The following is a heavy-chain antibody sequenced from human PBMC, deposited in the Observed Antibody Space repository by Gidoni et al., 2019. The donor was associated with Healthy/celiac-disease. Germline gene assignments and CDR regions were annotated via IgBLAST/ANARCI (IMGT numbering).Heavy chain of an antibody. V-gene: IGHV3-30-3*01. Sequence: QVQLVESGGGVVQPGRSLRLSCASSGFTFSSYAMHLVRQAPGKGLEWVAVISYDGSNKYYADSVKGRFTISRDNSKNTLYLQMNSLRAEDTAVYYCARVARREGKPPVDWYFDLWGRGTLVTVSS. J-gene: IGHJ2*01. D-gene: IGHD3-10*01. CDR1: GFTFSSYA. CDR3: ARVARREGKPPVDWYFDL. CDR2: ISYDGSNK.